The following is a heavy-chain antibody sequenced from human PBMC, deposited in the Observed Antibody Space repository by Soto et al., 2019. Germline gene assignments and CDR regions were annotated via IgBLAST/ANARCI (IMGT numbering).Heavy chain of an antibody. Sequence: GGSLRLSCAASGFTFSTYVMSWVRQAPGKGLEWVSSLSGSGDKIYYADSVKGRFTISRDNSKSTLFLQMDNLRAEDTAVYYCAKTQILGPYDSARWGQGTRVTVSS. J-gene: IGHJ4*02. CDR1: GFTFSTYV. D-gene: IGHD1-26*01. CDR2: LSGSGDKI. V-gene: IGHV3-23*01. CDR3: AKTQILGPYDSAR.